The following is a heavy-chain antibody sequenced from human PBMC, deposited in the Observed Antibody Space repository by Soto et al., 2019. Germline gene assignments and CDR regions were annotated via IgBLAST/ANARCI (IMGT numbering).Heavy chain of an antibody. CDR3: ARPIRFYYDSSGQSAWFDP. D-gene: IGHD3-22*01. Sequence: PSETLSLTCTVSGGSISSYYWSWIRQPPGKGLEWIGYIYYSGSTNYNPSLKSRVTISVDTFKNQFSLKLSSVTAADTAVYYCARPIRFYYDSSGQSAWFDPWGQGTLVTVSS. CDR2: IYYSGST. CDR1: GGSISSYY. J-gene: IGHJ5*02. V-gene: IGHV4-59*01.